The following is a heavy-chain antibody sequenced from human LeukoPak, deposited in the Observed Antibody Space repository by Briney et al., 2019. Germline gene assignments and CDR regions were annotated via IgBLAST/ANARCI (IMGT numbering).Heavy chain of an antibody. D-gene: IGHD5-18*01. Sequence: PSETLSLTCTVSGGSISSYYWSWIRQPPGKGLEWIGYIYYSGSTNYNPSLKSRVTISVDTSKNQFSLKLSSVTAADTAVNYCASQGYSYGLGDGYYFDYWGQGTLVTVSS. J-gene: IGHJ4*02. CDR2: IYYSGST. CDR1: GGSISSYY. V-gene: IGHV4-59*08. CDR3: ASQGYSYGLGDGYYFDY.